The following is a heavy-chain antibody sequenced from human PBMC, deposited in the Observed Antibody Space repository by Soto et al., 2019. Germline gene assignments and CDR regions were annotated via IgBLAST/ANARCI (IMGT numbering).Heavy chain of an antibody. J-gene: IGHJ4*02. D-gene: IGHD4-17*01. CDR1: GGSISSYY. CDR3: ARAEERYGDYGYFDY. V-gene: IGHV4-59*01. CDR2: IYYSGST. Sequence: SETLSLTCTVSGGSISSYYWSWIRQPPGKGLEWIGYIYYSGSTNYNPSLKSRVTIPVDTSKDQFSLKLSSVTAADTAVYYCARAEERYGDYGYFDYWGQGTLVTV.